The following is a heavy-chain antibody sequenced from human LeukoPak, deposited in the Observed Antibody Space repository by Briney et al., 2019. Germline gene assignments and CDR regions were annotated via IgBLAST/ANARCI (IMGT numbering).Heavy chain of an antibody. CDR2: INHSGST. D-gene: IGHD2-2*01. V-gene: IGHV4-34*01. CDR1: GGSFSGYY. CDR3: ARGEIVVVPAAIPYYYYYMDV. J-gene: IGHJ6*03. Sequence: SETLSLTCAVYGGSFSGYYWSWIRQPPGKGPEWIGEINHSGSTNYNPSLKSRVTISVDTSKNQFSLKLSSVTAADTAVYYCARGEIVVVPAAIPYYYYYMDVWGKGTTVTVSS.